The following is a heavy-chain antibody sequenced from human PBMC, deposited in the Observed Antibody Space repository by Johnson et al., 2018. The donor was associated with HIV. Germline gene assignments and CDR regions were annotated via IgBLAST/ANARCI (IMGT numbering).Heavy chain of an antibody. CDR3: ARDGVGYSSLKDAFDI. Sequence: VQLVESGGGVVQPGRSLRLSCAASGFTFSSYGMHWVRQAPGKGLEWVAVISYDGSNKYYADSVKGRFTISRDNSKNTLYLQMNSLRAEDTAVYYCARDGVGYSSLKDAFDIWGQGTMVTVSS. J-gene: IGHJ3*02. CDR1: GFTFSSYG. CDR2: ISYDGSNK. V-gene: IGHV3-30*03. D-gene: IGHD6-6*01.